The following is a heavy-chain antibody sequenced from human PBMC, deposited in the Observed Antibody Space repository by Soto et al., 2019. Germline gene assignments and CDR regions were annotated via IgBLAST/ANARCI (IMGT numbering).Heavy chain of an antibody. CDR1: GYSFTSYW. CDR3: ARYRWDETNYCSGGSGHLDY. J-gene: IGHJ4*02. Sequence: EVQLVQSGAEVKKPGESLKIYCKGSGYSFTSYWIGWVRQMPWKGLEWMGVIYPGDSATRYIPSFQGQVTISADKCIRTAYLQWSGLRVADTAMYYCARYRWDETNYCSGGSGHLDYGGQGTVVPVSS. D-gene: IGHD2-15*01. V-gene: IGHV5-51*01. CDR2: IYPGDSAT.